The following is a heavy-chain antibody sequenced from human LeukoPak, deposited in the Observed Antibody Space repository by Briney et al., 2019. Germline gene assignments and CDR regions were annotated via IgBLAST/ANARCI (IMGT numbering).Heavy chain of an antibody. D-gene: IGHD2-2*01. CDR3: AKDLGVVVPAASFDY. Sequence: GGSLRLSCAASGFTFSSYGMHWVRQAPGKGLEWVAFIRYDGSNKYYADSVKGRFTISRDNSKNTLYLQMNSLRAEDTAVYYCAKDLGVVVPAASFDYWGQGTLVTVSS. CDR2: IRYDGSNK. V-gene: IGHV3-30*02. J-gene: IGHJ4*02. CDR1: GFTFSSYG.